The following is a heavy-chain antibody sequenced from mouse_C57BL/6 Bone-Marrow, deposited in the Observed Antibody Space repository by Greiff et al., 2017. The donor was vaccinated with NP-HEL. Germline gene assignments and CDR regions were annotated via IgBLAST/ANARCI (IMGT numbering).Heavy chain of an antibody. CDR2: INPNNGGT. Sequence: VQLQQSGPELVKPGASVKISCKASGYTFTDYYMNWVKQSHGKSLEWIGDINPNNGGTSYNQKFKGKATLTVDKSSSTAYMELRSLTSEDSAVYYCATYYYGSSRYWGQGTTLTVSS. D-gene: IGHD1-1*01. V-gene: IGHV1-26*01. J-gene: IGHJ2*01. CDR1: GYTFTDYY. CDR3: ATYYYGSSRY.